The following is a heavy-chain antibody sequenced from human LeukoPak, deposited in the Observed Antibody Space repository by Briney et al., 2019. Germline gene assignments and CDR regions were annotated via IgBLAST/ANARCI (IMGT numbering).Heavy chain of an antibody. Sequence: GGSLRLSCAASGFSLSSYSMNWVRQTPGKGLEWVSSITISSNFIYYADSVKGRFTISRDNAKSSLFLQMNSLRAEDTAVYFCARDGHGDGFLTGYSYFGMDVWGQGTTVTVSS. CDR3: ARDGHGDGFLTGYSYFGMDV. D-gene: IGHD3-9*01. V-gene: IGHV3-21*01. CDR1: GFSLSSYS. CDR2: ITISSNFI. J-gene: IGHJ6*02.